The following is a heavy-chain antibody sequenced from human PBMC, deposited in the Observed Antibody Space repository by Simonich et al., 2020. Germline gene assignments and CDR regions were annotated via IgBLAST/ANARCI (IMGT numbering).Heavy chain of an antibody. CDR2: SGYDGSNK. Sequence: QVQLVESGGGVVQPGRSLRLSCAASGFTFSSYGMHWVRQAPGKGLEGVAVSGYDGSNKYYADSVKGRFTISRDNSKNTLYLQMNSLRAEDTAVYYCARDRCTNGVCLDVWGKGTTVTVSS. CDR3: ARDRCTNGVCLDV. J-gene: IGHJ6*04. CDR1: GFTFSSYG. V-gene: IGHV3-33*01. D-gene: IGHD2-8*01.